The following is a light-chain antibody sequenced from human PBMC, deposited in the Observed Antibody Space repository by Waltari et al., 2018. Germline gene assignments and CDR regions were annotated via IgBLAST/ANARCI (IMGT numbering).Light chain of an antibody. CDR1: SSNVCNNH. J-gene: IGLJ7*01. CDR2: ENT. Sequence: QSVLTQPPSVSAAPGQRVAISCSGGSSNVCNNHVSWYRQFPGTAPKLLIYENTERPSGIPGRFSGSKSGTSATLDITGLQAGDEADYYCGTWDSSLSGAVFGGGTHLTVL. V-gene: IGLV1-51*02. CDR3: GTWDSSLSGAV.